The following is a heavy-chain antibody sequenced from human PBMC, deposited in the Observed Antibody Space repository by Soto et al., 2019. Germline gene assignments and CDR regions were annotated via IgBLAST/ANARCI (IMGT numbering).Heavy chain of an antibody. CDR2: INAGNGNT. J-gene: IGHJ6*02. CDR1: GYTFTSYA. Sequence: EASVKVSCKASGYTFTSYAMHWVRQAPGQRLEWMGWINAGNGNTKYSQKFQGRVTITRDTSASTAYMELSSLRSEDTAVYYCARAGYSGSYWYYHYGMDVWGQGTTVTVSS. CDR3: ARAGYSGSYWYYHYGMDV. D-gene: IGHD1-26*01. V-gene: IGHV1-3*01.